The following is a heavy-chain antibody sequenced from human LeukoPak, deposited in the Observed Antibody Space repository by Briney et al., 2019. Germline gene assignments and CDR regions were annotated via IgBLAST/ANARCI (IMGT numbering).Heavy chain of an antibody. CDR3: ARAKSTRGMGAFDI. CDR2: IYYSGST. J-gene: IGHJ3*02. Sequence: PSETLSLTCTVSGGSISNYYWSWIRQPPGRGLEWIGYIYYSGSTNYNPSLKGRVTISVDTSKNQLSLKLNSVTAADTAVYYCARAKSTRGMGAFDIWGQGTMVTVSS. CDR1: GGSISNYY. V-gene: IGHV4-59*08. D-gene: IGHD5-24*01.